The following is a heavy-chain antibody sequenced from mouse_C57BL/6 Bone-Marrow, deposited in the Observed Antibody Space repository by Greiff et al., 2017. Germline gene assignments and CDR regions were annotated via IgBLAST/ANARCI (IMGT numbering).Heavy chain of an antibody. J-gene: IGHJ4*01. Sequence: DVQLQESGPELVKPGASVKISCKASGYSFTGYYMPWVKPSHGNILDWIGYIYPYNGVSSYNQKFKGKATLTVDKSSSTAYMELRSLTSEDSAVYYCAKYSNYPGYAMYYWGQGTSVTGSS. V-gene: IGHV1-31*01. CDR2: IYPYNGVS. CDR3: AKYSNYPGYAMYY. D-gene: IGHD2-5*01. CDR1: GYSFTGYY.